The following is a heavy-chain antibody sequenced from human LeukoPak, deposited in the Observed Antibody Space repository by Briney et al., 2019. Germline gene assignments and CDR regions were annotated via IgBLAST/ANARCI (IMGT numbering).Heavy chain of an antibody. CDR1: GFTFDDYA. V-gene: IGHV3-23*01. CDR2: FSGSGGST. CDR3: AKDYRSSGFYAYFQH. Sequence: GGSLRLSCAASGFTFDDYAMHWVRQAPGKGLECISGFSGSGGSTYYADSVKGRFTISRDNSKNTLYLQMNSLRIEDTAFYYCAKDYRSSGFYAYFQHWGQGTLVTVSS. J-gene: IGHJ1*01. D-gene: IGHD6-19*01.